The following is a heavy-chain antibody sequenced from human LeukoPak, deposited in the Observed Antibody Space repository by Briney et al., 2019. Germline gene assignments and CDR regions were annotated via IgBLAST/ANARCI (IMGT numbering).Heavy chain of an antibody. Sequence: QPGGSLRLSCAASGFTFSNYWMHWVRQAPGKGMVWVSRINSDGINTSYADSVKGRFTISRDNSKNTLYLQMNSLRAEDTAVYYCARDRSVDSSGYSYYYYYMDVWGKGTTVTVSS. CDR3: ARDRSVDSSGYSYYYYYMDV. D-gene: IGHD3-22*01. V-gene: IGHV3-74*01. CDR1: GFTFSNYW. J-gene: IGHJ6*03. CDR2: INSDGINT.